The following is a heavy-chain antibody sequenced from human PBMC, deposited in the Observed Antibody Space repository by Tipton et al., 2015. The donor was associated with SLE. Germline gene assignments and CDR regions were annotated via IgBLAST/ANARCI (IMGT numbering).Heavy chain of an antibody. J-gene: IGHJ4*02. CDR1: GAPISSYY. Sequence: TLSLTCTVSGAPISSYYWSWIRQPPGKGLEWIGYIYYSGSTNYNPPLKSRVTISVDTSKNQFSLKLSSVTAADTAVYYCARVNWGHDYWGRGTRVTVSS. CDR3: ARVNWGHDY. CDR2: IYYSGST. V-gene: IGHV4-59*01. D-gene: IGHD7-27*01.